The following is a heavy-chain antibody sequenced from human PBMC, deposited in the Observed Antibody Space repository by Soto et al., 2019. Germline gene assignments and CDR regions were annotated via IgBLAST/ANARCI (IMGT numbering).Heavy chain of an antibody. CDR2: IDQNGIT. CDR1: GDPISSSKW. CDR3: ARLNRDYYYYGMDV. Sequence: PSETLSLTCAVSGDPISSSKWWTWVRQTPGKGLEWIGKIDQNGITNYNPSLESRVTILKDNSKNQSSLKLTSVTAVDSAVYYCARLNRDYYYYGMDVWGQGATVTVSS. V-gene: IGHV4-4*02. J-gene: IGHJ6*02.